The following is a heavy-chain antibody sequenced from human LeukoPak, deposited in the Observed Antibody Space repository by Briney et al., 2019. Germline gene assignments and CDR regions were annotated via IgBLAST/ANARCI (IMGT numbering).Heavy chain of an antibody. V-gene: IGHV3-7*03. CDR2: INKDGTWT. CDR3: TRPLFSLRWQTPFDS. D-gene: IGHD4-23*01. J-gene: IGHJ4*02. CDR1: GFTFSNSF. Sequence: GGPLRLSCAASGFTFSNSFMSWLRQAPGEGLEWVANINKDGTWTYYLDSVKGRFAISRDNAMDSLYLQMNSLRPEDMALYFCTRPLFSLRWQTPFDSWGQGTLVTVSS.